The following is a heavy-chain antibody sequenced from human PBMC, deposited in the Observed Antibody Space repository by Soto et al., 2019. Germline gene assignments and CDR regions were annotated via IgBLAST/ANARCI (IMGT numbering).Heavy chain of an antibody. CDR3: AKGYLYSGLIY. CDR1: GFTFSSYG. J-gene: IGHJ4*02. Sequence: PGGSLRLSCAASGFTFSSYGMHWVRQAPGKGLEWVAVISYDGSNKYYADSVKGRFTISRDNSKNTLYLQMNSLRAEDTAVYYCAKGYLYSGLIYWGQGTLVTVSS. CDR2: ISYDGSNK. V-gene: IGHV3-30*18. D-gene: IGHD5-12*01.